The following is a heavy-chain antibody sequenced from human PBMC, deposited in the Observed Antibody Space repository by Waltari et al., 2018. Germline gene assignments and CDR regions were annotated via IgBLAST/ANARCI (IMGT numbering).Heavy chain of an antibody. CDR3: ARDYWTTGSGRHLSFMDV. CDR2: ISPYNDDK. Sequence: QVQLLQSGSDLKKPGASVKVSCRASGYNFGVYGISWERQAPGQGLEWMGWISPYNDDKRYAQKFQGRLTMTTDTSTRTAYMQLRSLRSDDTAVYYCARDYWTTGSGRHLSFMDVWGKGTTVIISS. D-gene: IGHD6-19*01. CDR1: GYNFGVYG. V-gene: IGHV1-18*01. J-gene: IGHJ6*03.